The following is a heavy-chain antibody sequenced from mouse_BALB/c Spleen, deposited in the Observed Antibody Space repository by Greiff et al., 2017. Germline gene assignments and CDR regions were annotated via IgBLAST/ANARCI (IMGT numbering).Heavy chain of an antibody. D-gene: IGHD4-1*02. Sequence: EVKLVESGGDLVKPGGSLKLSCAASGFTFSSYGMSWVRQTPDKRLEWVATISSGGSYTYYPDSVKGRFTISSDNAKNTLYLQMSSLKSEDTAMYYCARPGATVSNYFDYWGQGTTLTVSS. CDR1: GFTFSSYG. CDR3: ARPGATVSNYFDY. J-gene: IGHJ2*01. CDR2: ISSGGSYT. V-gene: IGHV5-6*01.